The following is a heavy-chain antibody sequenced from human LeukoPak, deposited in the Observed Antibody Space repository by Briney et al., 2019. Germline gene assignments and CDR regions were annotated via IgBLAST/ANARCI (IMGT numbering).Heavy chain of an antibody. Sequence: GASVKFSCKASGYTFTGYYMHWVRQAPGQGLEWMGRINPNSGGTNYAQKFQGRVTMTRDTSISTAYMELSRLRSDDTAVYYCARADYGDNWFDPWGQGTLVTVSS. CDR2: INPNSGGT. CDR3: ARADYGDNWFDP. J-gene: IGHJ5*02. V-gene: IGHV1-2*06. CDR1: GYTFTGYY. D-gene: IGHD4-17*01.